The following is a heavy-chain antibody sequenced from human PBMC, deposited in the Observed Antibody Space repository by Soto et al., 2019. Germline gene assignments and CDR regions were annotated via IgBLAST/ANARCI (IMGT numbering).Heavy chain of an antibody. J-gene: IGHJ4*02. V-gene: IGHV1-46*01. Sequence: QVQLVQSGAEVKKPGASVKVSCKASGYIFTNYYIHWVRQAPGQGLEWMAIINPLPTSGSTNYAQKFQGRVTVIRDTSTSTVYLELSSLRSDDTAVYYCARDLAAAAYWGQGTLGTVSS. D-gene: IGHD6-13*01. CDR2: INPLPTSGST. CDR3: ARDLAAAAY. CDR1: GYIFTNYY.